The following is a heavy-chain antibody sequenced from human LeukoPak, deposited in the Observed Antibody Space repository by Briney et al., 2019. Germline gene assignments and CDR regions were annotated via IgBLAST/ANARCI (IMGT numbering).Heavy chain of an antibody. J-gene: IGHJ4*02. D-gene: IGHD6-13*01. CDR3: ARVPRIAAAGSYFDY. CDR1: GYTFTGYY. V-gene: IGHV1-2*02. CDR2: INPNSGGA. Sequence: ASVKVSCKASGYTFTGYYMHWVRQAPGQVLEWMGWINPNSGGANYAQKFRGRVTMTRDTSISKAYMELSRLRSDDTAVYYCARVPRIAAAGSYFDYWGQGTLVTVSS.